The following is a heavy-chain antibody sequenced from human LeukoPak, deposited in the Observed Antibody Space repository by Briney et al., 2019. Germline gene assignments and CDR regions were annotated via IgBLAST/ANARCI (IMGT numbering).Heavy chain of an antibody. J-gene: IGHJ4*02. CDR1: GYTFIAYY. CDR2: INPNSGGT. Sequence: ASVKVSCKASGYTFIAYYMHWVRQAPGQGLEWMGWINPNSGGTNYAQKFQGRVTMTRDTSISTAYMELSRLRSDDTAVYYCARWASGWSFDYWGQGTLVTVSS. V-gene: IGHV1-2*02. D-gene: IGHD6-19*01. CDR3: ARWASGWSFDY.